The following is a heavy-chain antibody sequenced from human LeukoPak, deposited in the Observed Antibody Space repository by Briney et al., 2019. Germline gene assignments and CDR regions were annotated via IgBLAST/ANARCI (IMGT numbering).Heavy chain of an antibody. CDR3: ARGGPRTYGSGSYSAFDP. D-gene: IGHD3-10*01. CDR1: GYTFTSYG. Sequence: GASVKVSCKASGYTFTSYGISWVRQAPGQGLEWMGWISAYNGNTNYAQKLQGRVTMTTDTSTSTAYMELRSLRSEDTAVYYCARGGPRTYGSGSYSAFDPWGQGTLVTVSS. J-gene: IGHJ5*02. V-gene: IGHV1-18*01. CDR2: ISAYNGNT.